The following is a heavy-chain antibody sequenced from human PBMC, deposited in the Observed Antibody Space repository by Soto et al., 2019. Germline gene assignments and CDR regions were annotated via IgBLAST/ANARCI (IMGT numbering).Heavy chain of an antibody. Sequence: EVQLLESGGGLVQPGGSLRLSCAASGFTFTNYVMNWVRQAPGKGLEWVSAVSSSGGTVYYADSVKGRFTISRDTAKNTLYLQINSLRAEDTAVYYCANGAEETATPALDYWCQGTLVTVPS. J-gene: IGHJ4*02. V-gene: IGHV3-23*01. D-gene: IGHD2-15*01. CDR3: ANGAEETATPALDY. CDR1: GFTFTNYV. CDR2: VSSSGGTV.